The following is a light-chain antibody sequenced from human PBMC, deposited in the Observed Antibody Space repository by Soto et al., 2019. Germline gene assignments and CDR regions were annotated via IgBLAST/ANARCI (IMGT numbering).Light chain of an antibody. CDR1: QNVSSA. J-gene: IGKJ2*01. V-gene: IGKV3-15*01. CDR2: GTT. Sequence: VLTQSPATLSLSPGERATVSCRASQNVSSALAWYQQKPGQAPRLLIYGTTTRATDVPARFTGSGSGSEFALTISGLQSEDFAVYYCQQDHNWPITFGQGTRLEIK. CDR3: QQDHNWPIT.